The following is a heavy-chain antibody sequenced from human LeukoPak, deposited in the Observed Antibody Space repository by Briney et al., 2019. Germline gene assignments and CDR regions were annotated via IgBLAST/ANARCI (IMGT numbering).Heavy chain of an antibody. J-gene: IGHJ4*02. CDR2: IYHSERT. CDR1: GYSISSGYY. V-gene: IGHV4-38-2*02. CDR3: ARISSIAARLVDY. D-gene: IGHD6-6*01. Sequence: SETLSLTRTVSGYSISSGYYWGWVRQPPGKGLEWIGRIYHSERTYYNPSLKSRVTISLDASKNQFSLKLSSVTAADTAVYYCARISSIAARLVDYWGQGTLVTVSS.